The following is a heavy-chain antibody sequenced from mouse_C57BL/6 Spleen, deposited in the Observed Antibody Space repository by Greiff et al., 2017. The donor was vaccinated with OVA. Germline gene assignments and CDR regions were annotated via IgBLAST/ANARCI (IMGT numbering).Heavy chain of an antibody. CDR2: INPGSGGT. D-gene: IGHD3-3*01. Sequence: QVQLQQSGAELVRPGTSVKVSCKASGYAFTNYLIEWVKQRPGQGLEWIGVINPGSGGTNYNEKFKGKATLTADKSSSTAYMQLSSLTSEDSADYDCARWAGTSYAMDYWGQGTTVTVSS. V-gene: IGHV1-54*01. J-gene: IGHJ4*01. CDR3: ARWAGTSYAMDY. CDR1: GYAFTNYL.